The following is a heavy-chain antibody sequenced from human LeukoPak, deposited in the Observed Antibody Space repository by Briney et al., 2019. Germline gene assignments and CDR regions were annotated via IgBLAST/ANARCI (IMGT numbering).Heavy chain of an antibody. CDR3: ARSLWGY. CDR2: ISSSSSTI. J-gene: IGHJ4*02. Sequence: GGSLRLSCAASGFTFSSYSMNWVRQAPGKGLEWISYISSSSSTIYYADSVKGRFTISRNNAKNSLYLQMNSLRAEDTAVCYCARSLWGYWGQGTLVTVSS. V-gene: IGHV3-48*01. CDR1: GFTFSSYS. D-gene: IGHD7-27*01.